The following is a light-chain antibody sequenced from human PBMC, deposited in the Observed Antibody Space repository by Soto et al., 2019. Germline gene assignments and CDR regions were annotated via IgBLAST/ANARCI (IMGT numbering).Light chain of an antibody. CDR2: DAS. V-gene: IGKV1-33*01. CDR1: RGITNY. Sequence: DIQMTQSPSSLSASVGDRVTITCQASRGITNYLNWYQQKPGKAPQLLIYDASNLETGVPSRFSGSGSGTYFTFTISNLQPEDFATYYCQQYDALPLTFGGGTTVEIK. CDR3: QQYDALPLT. J-gene: IGKJ4*01.